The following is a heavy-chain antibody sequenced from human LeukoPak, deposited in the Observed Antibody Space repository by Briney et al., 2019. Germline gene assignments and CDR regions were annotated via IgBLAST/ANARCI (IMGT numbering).Heavy chain of an antibody. CDR1: GFTFSSYG. CDR2: ISYDGSNK. V-gene: IGHV3-30*19. Sequence: PGGSLRLSCAASGFTFSSYGMHWVRQAPGKGLEWVAVISYDGSNKYYADSVKGRFTISRDNSKNTLYLQMNSLRAEDTAVYYCARNFYYDSSGYTGYFDYWGQGTLVTVSS. CDR3: ARNFYYDSSGYTGYFDY. J-gene: IGHJ4*02. D-gene: IGHD3-22*01.